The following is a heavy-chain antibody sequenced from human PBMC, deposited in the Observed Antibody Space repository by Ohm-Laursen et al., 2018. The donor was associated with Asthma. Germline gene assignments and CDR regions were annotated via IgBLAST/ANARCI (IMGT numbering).Heavy chain of an antibody. J-gene: IGHJ4*02. CDR2: ISYSGST. Sequence: SDTLSLTCPVSGGSIRSGGYYWGWIRQTPGKGLEWIASISYSGSTYYNPSLRSRVTISVDTSKNQFSLNVSSVTAADTAVYYCARIDIFYYGSGSYGPFDYWDLGTLVTASS. V-gene: IGHV4-39*01. CDR3: ARIDIFYYGSGSYGPFDY. CDR1: GGSIRSGGYY. D-gene: IGHD3-10*01.